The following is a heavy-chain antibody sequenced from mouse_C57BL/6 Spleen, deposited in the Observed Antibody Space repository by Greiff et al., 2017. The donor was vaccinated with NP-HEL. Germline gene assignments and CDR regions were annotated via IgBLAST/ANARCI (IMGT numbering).Heavy chain of an antibody. CDR1: GYSFTGYY. J-gene: IGHJ3*01. CDR3: ARWDFYYGSSPLAY. D-gene: IGHD1-1*01. V-gene: IGHV1-42*01. Sequence: EVQLQQFGPELVKPGASVKISCKASGYSFTGYYMNWVKQSPEKSLEWIGEINPSTGGTTYNQKFKAKATLTVDKSSSTAYMQLKSLTSEDSAVYYCARWDFYYGSSPLAYWGQGTLVTVSA. CDR2: INPSTGGT.